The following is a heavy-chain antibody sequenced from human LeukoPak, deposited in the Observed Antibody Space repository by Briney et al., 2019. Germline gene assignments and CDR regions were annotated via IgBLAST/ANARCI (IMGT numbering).Heavy chain of an antibody. J-gene: IGHJ2*01. CDR2: IYYSGDT. Sequence: PSETLSLTCTVSGGSSSGNNYYWGWIRQPPGKGLEWIGSIYYSGDTYYNPSLKSRATISLDTSENQLSLKLSSVTAADTAVYYCAREANSPTARYWYFDLWGRGTQVTVSS. V-gene: IGHV4-39*07. D-gene: IGHD2-21*01. CDR3: AREANSPTARYWYFDL. CDR1: GGSSSGNNYY.